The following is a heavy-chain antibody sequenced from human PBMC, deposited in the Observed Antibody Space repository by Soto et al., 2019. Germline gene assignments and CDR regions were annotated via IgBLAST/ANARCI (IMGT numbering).Heavy chain of an antibody. CDR2: IYYSGST. Sequence: SETLSLTCTVSGGSISSYYWSWIRQPPGRGLEWIGYIYYSGSTNYNPSLKSRVTISVDTSKNQFSLKLSSVTAADTAVYYCARGGVRLQGDVWGKGTTVTVPS. CDR1: GGSISSYY. J-gene: IGHJ6*04. V-gene: IGHV4-59*01. CDR3: ARGGVRLQGDV. D-gene: IGHD4-4*01.